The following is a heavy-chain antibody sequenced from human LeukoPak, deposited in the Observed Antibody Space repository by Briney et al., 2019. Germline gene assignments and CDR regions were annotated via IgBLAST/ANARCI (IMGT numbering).Heavy chain of an antibody. Sequence: EASVKVSCKASGYTFTSYYMHWVRQAPGQGLEWMGIINPSGGSTSYAQKFQGRVTMTRDTSTSTVCMELSSLRSEDTAVYYCARDSDSGSYSQYYFDYWGQGTLVTVSS. V-gene: IGHV1-46*01. CDR2: INPSGGST. CDR1: GYTFTSYY. J-gene: IGHJ4*02. CDR3: ARDSDSGSYSQYYFDY. D-gene: IGHD3-10*01.